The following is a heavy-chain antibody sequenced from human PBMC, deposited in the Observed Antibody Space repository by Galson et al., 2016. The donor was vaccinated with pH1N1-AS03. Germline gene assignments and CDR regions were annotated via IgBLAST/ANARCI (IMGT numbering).Heavy chain of an antibody. CDR2: IDRNSGTI. D-gene: IGHD2-15*01. Sequence: SLRLSCAGSGFTFDAYAMHWVRQGPGKGLEWVSGIDRNSGTIGYTDSVTGRFTISRDNAKNSLYLEMNSLSAEDTALYYCAKSPGYCSAGSCSDRGEFDYRGQGTLVTVS. CDR3: AKSPGYCSAGSCSDRGEFDY. J-gene: IGHJ4*02. CDR1: GFTFDAYA. V-gene: IGHV3-9*01.